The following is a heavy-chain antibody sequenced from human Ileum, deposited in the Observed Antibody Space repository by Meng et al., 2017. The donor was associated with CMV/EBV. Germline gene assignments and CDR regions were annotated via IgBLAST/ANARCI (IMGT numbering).Heavy chain of an antibody. J-gene: IGHJ4*02. Sequence: GSLRLSCTVSGGSISSYYWSWIRQPPGKGLEWIGYIYYSGSTNYNPSLKSRVTISVDTSMNQFSLKLSSVTAGDTAVYYCARAPYSLSLDSWGQGTPVTVSS. V-gene: IGHV4-59*01. CDR2: IYYSGST. CDR3: ARAPYSLSLDS. CDR1: GGSISSYY. D-gene: IGHD5-18*01.